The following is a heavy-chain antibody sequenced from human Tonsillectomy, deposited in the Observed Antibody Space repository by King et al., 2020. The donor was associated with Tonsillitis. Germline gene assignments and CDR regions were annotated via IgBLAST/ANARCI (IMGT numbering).Heavy chain of an antibody. CDR2: ISYDGSNK. D-gene: IGHD6-13*01. CDR1: GFTFSSYG. CDR3: AKFMYSSSWYAPNDAFDI. Sequence: VQLVESGGGVFQPGRSLRLSCAASGFTFSSYGMNWVRQAPGKGLEGVAVISYDGSNKYYADSVKGGFTISRDNSKNKLYLQMNSLRAEDTAVYYCAKFMYSSSWYAPNDAFDIWGQGTMVTVSS. V-gene: IGHV3-30*18. J-gene: IGHJ3*02.